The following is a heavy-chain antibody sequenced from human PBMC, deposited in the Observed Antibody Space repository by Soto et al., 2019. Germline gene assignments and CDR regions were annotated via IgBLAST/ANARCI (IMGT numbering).Heavy chain of an antibody. CDR1: GFTFSSYS. V-gene: IGHV3-21*01. J-gene: IGHJ5*02. CDR3: ARWEQQLSSFDP. Sequence: KAGGSLRLSCAASGFTFSSYSMNWVRQAPGKGLEWVSSISSSSSYIYYADSVKGRFTISRDNAKNSLYLQMNSLRAEDTAVYYCARWEQQLSSFDPWGQGTLVTVSS. D-gene: IGHD6-13*01. CDR2: ISSSSSYI.